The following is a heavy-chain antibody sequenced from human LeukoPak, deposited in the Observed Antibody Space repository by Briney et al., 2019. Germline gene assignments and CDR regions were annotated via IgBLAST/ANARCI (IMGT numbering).Heavy chain of an antibody. D-gene: IGHD6-13*01. CDR1: GGTFSSYA. CDR3: AIEVAAAGTNWFDP. J-gene: IGHJ5*02. Sequence: SVKVSCTASGGTFSSYAISWVRQAPGQGLEWMGGIIPIFGTANYAQKFQGRVTITADESTSTAYMELSSLRSEDTAVYYCAIEVAAAGTNWFDPWGQGTLVTVSS. CDR2: IIPIFGTA. V-gene: IGHV1-69*01.